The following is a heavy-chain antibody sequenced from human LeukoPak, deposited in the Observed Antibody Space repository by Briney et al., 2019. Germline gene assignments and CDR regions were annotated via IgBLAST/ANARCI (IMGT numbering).Heavy chain of an antibody. Sequence: PGGSLRLSCAASGFSFDDYTMHWVRQFPGKGLEWVSLTNWDGGITNYADSVKGRFTISRDNAKNTLYLQMNSLRVEDTAVYYCARDEPTVTTGPPVGSWGQGTLVTVSS. CDR2: TNWDGGIT. V-gene: IGHV3-43*01. D-gene: IGHD4-17*01. CDR1: GFSFDDYT. J-gene: IGHJ4*02. CDR3: ARDEPTVTTGPPVGS.